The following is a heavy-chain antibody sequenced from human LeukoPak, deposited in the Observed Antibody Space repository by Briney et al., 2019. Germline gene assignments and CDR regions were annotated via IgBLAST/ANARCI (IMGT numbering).Heavy chain of an antibody. CDR2: IYYSGST. J-gene: IGHJ4*02. CDR3: ARLNVGDYDILTGYHTNYYFDY. Sequence: SETLSLTCTVSGGSISSSSYYWGWIRQPPGKGLEWIGYIYYSGSTNYNPSLKSRVTISVDTSKNQFSLKLSSVTAADTAVYYCARLNVGDYDILTGYHTNYYFDYWGQGTLVTVSS. CDR1: GGSISSSSYY. D-gene: IGHD3-9*01. V-gene: IGHV4-61*05.